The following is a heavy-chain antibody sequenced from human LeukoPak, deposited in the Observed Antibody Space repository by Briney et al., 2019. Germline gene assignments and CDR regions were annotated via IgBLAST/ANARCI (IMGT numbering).Heavy chain of an antibody. CDR3: ARTLYDILTGYSYYYYYYMDV. CDR1: GGTFSSYA. D-gene: IGHD3-9*01. Sequence: SVKVSCKASGGTFSSYAISWVRQAPGQGLEWMGGIIPIFGTANYAQKFQGRVTMTRNTSISTAYMELSSLRSEDTAVYYCARTLYDILTGYSYYYYYYMDVWGKGTLVTVSS. J-gene: IGHJ6*03. V-gene: IGHV1-69*05. CDR2: IIPIFGTA.